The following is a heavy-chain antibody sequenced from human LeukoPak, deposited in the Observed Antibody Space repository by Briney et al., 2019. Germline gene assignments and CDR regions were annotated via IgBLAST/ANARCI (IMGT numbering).Heavy chain of an antibody. CDR2: INHSRST. D-gene: IGHD1-14*01. CDR3: ATDRNGHQH. CDR1: GGSFSGYY. J-gene: IGHJ4*02. V-gene: IGHV4-34*01. Sequence: PSETLSLTCAVYGGSFSGYYWSWIRQPPGKGLEWIGEINHSRSTNYNPSLKSRVTISVDTSKNQFSLKLSSVTAADTAVYYCATDRNGHQHWGQGTLVTVSS.